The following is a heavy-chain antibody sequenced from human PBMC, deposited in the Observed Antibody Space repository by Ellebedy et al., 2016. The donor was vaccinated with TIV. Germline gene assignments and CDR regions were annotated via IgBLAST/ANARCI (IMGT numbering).Heavy chain of an antibody. J-gene: IGHJ4*02. CDR3: APVAGLGY. Sequence: GESLKISXAASGFTFGSYGMHWVRQAPGKGLEWVAVIWYDGSNKYYADSVKGRFTISRDNSKNTLYLQMNSLRAEDTAVYYCAPVAGLGYWGQGTLVTVSS. D-gene: IGHD6-19*01. CDR2: IWYDGSNK. CDR1: GFTFGSYG. V-gene: IGHV3-33*01.